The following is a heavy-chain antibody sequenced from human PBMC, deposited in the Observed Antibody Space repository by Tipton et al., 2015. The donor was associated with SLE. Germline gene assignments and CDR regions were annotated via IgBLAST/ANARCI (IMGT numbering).Heavy chain of an antibody. CDR3: GTLGLGHDY. CDR1: GGSISSRDSF. CDR2: VTYRGATYTRT. V-gene: IGHV4-39*07. Sequence: TLSLTCTVSGGSISSRDSFWGWIRQPPGKGLEWIGCVTYRGATYTRTFYNPPLKSRVTISVDTPGIRLSLTLNSLTAADTAMYHCGTLGLGHDYGDQGTLFTVSS. D-gene: IGHD3-16*01. J-gene: IGHJ4*01.